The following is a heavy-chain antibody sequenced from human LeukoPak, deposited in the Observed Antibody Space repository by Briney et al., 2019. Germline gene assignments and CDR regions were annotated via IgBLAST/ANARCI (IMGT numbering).Heavy chain of an antibody. CDR2: TGCKAKSYTT. Sequence: GGSLRLSCAASGFTFSSYDMHWVRQATGKGLEWVGRTGCKAKSYTTQYAASVKGRFTISRDESVNPLYLQMNSLRIEDTAVYYCARAVWGVGASDFWGQGTLVTVSS. CDR1: GFTFSSYD. CDR3: ARAVWGVGASDF. V-gene: IGHV3-72*01. J-gene: IGHJ4*02. D-gene: IGHD1-26*01.